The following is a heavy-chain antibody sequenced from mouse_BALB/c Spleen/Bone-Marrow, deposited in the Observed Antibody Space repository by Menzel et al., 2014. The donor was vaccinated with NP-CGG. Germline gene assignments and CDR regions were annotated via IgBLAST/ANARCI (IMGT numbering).Heavy chain of an antibody. CDR2: INPYDGGT. Sequence: VQLKESGPELVKPGASMKISCKASGYSFTGYTMNWVKQSHGKNLEWIGLINPYDGGTSYNQKFKGRATLTVDKSSSTAYMELLSLTSEDSAVYYCARHGYGNYVAMDYWGQGTSVTVSS. V-gene: IGHV1-18*01. D-gene: IGHD2-10*02. CDR3: ARHGYGNYVAMDY. CDR1: GYSFTGYT. J-gene: IGHJ4*01.